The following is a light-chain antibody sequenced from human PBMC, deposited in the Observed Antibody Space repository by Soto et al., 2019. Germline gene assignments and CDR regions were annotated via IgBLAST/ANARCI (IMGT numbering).Light chain of an antibody. CDR1: QSISYW. CDR3: QQYKNYPYT. V-gene: IGKV1-5*03. Sequence: DIPMTQSPSTLSASVGDRVTITCRASQSISYWLAWYQQKPGKAPNLLIYKASTLESAVPSRFSGSGSETEFTLTISSLQPDDSATYYCQQYKNYPYTFGQGTKLEIK. CDR2: KAS. J-gene: IGKJ2*01.